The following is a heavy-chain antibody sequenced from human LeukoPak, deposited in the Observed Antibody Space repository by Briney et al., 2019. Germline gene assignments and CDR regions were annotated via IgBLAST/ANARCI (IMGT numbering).Heavy chain of an antibody. J-gene: IGHJ3*02. D-gene: IGHD2-2*01. CDR3: ASMLWEEAFDI. V-gene: IGHV4-59*01. CDR2: IYYSGST. Sequence: SETLSLTCTVSGGSISSYYWSWIRQPPGKGLEWSGYIYYSGSTNYTPSLKSRVTISVNTSTNQFSLKLSSVTAADTAVYYCASMLWEEAFDIWGQGTRVTVSS. CDR1: GGSISSYY.